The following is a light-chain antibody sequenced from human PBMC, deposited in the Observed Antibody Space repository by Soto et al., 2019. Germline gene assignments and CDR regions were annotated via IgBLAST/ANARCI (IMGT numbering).Light chain of an antibody. Sequence: QSALTQPRSVSGSPGQSVTMSCTGTSSDVGTYDFVSWYQQHPGKAPRLMIFDVSDRPSGVPDRFSGSKSGNTASLTISGLQAEDEADYYCCLYAVTFYVFGTGTKVTVL. V-gene: IGLV2-11*01. J-gene: IGLJ1*01. CDR3: CLYAVTFYV. CDR1: SSDVGTYDF. CDR2: DVS.